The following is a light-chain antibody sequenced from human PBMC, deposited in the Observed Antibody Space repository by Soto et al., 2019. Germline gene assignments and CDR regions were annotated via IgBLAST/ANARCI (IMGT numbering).Light chain of an antibody. CDR2: KAS. CDR3: QHYNSYSEA. Sequence: DIQLTQSPSTLSASVGDTVTIPCRASQSVAGWLAWYQQKPGKAPKLLIYKASTLKSGVPSRFSGSGSGTEFTLTISSLQPDDFATYYCQHYNSYSEAFGQGTKVDI. V-gene: IGKV1-5*03. CDR1: QSVAGW. J-gene: IGKJ1*01.